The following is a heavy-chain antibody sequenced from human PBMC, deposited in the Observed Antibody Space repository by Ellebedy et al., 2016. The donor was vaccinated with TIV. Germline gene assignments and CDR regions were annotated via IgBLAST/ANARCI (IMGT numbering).Heavy chain of an antibody. CDR2: IYPGDSDT. D-gene: IGHD2-15*01. CDR1: GYSFTSYW. V-gene: IGHV5-51*01. Sequence: GESLKISCKGSGYSFTSYWIGWVRQMPGKGLEWMGIIYPGDSDTRYSPSFQGQVTISADKSIATAYLQWSSLKASDTAMCYCARGPGGGGSSNWFDSWGQGTLVTVSS. CDR3: ARGPGGGGSSNWFDS. J-gene: IGHJ5*01.